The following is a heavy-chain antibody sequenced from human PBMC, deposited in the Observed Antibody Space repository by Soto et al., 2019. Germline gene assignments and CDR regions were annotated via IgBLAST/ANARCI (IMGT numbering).Heavy chain of an antibody. CDR2: IYYRGNA. CDR1: DDSINSDKYY. Sequence: QLQLQESGPGLVKPSETLSLTGSVSDDSINSDKYYWGWIRQPPGKGLEWIGSIYYRGNAYYNPSLPTRATISLDKSRSQFSLKLNSVTAADSAVYFCARLEGMATISYYFDFWGPGALVPVSS. D-gene: IGHD2-8*01. V-gene: IGHV4-39*01. CDR3: ARLEGMATISYYFDF. J-gene: IGHJ4*02.